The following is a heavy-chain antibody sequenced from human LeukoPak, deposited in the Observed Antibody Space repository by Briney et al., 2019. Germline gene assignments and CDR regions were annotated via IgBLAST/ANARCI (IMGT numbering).Heavy chain of an antibody. D-gene: IGHD6-19*01. CDR2: IRYDGSNK. CDR1: GFNFSSYA. J-gene: IGHJ4*02. V-gene: IGHV3-30*02. Sequence: PGGSLRLSCAASGFNFSSYAMHWVRQAPGKGLERVAFIRYDGSNKYHADSVKDRFTISRDNSKNTLYLRMNSLRAEDTAVYYCAKNLRTSVAAFEYWGQGTLVTVSS. CDR3: AKNLRTSVAAFEY.